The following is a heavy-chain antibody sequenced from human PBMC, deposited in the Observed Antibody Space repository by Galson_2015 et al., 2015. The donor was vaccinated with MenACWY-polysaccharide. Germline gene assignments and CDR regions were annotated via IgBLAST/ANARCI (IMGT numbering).Heavy chain of an antibody. CDR2: IYSGGYT. D-gene: IGHD4-17*01. CDR3: ARALNYGDYEN. CDR1: GFTVSSNY. Sequence: SLRLSCAASGFTVSSNYMSWVRQAPGKGLEWVSVIYSGGYTYYADSVKGRFTISRDNSKNTLFLQMNTLKVEDTAVYYCARALNYGDYENWGQGTLVTASS. V-gene: IGHV3-66*01. J-gene: IGHJ4*02.